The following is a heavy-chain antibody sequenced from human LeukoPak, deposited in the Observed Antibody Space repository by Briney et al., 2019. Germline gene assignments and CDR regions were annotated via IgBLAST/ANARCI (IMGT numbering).Heavy chain of an antibody. Sequence: PGGSLRLSCAASGFTFVSYAMSWVRQAPGKGLEWVSAITNSGKDTYYADSVKGRFTFSRDISKNTLYLHMNSLRADDTAAYYCAKADYGEHGFDSWGQGTLVTVSS. CDR1: GFTFVSYA. CDR3: AKADYGEHGFDS. CDR2: ITNSGKDT. J-gene: IGHJ4*02. V-gene: IGHV3-23*01. D-gene: IGHD4-17*01.